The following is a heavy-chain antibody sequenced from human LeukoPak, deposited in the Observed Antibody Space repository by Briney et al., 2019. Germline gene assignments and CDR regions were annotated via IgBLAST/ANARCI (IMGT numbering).Heavy chain of an antibody. D-gene: IGHD2-2*01. CDR3: ARQGPGYCGTTSCYGVDY. CDR2: FNTDTGNP. J-gene: IGHJ4*02. Sequence: ASVKVSCKASGYTLTGYYMHWVRQAPGQGLEWLGWFNTDTGNPTYAQGFTGRFVFSLDTSVSTAYLQISSLNAEDTAVYYCARQGPGYCGTTSCYGVDYWGQGTLVTVSS. V-gene: IGHV7-4-1*02. CDR1: GYTLTGYY.